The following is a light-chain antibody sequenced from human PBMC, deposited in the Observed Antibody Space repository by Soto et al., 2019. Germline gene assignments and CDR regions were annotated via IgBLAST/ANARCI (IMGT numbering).Light chain of an antibody. V-gene: IGKV3-15*01. CDR1: QSVNSY. Sequence: EIVMTQSPATLSVSPGERATLSCRASQSVNSYLAWYQQKPGQAPRLLIFGASTRATGIPARFSGSGSGTEFNLTISSLQSEDFAVYFCQQDYNLPETFGGGTKVDIK. CDR2: GAS. CDR3: QQDYNLPET. J-gene: IGKJ4*01.